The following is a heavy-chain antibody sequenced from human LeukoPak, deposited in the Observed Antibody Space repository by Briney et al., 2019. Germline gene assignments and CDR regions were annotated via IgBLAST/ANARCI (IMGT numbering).Heavy chain of an antibody. CDR2: IYTSGST. V-gene: IGHV4-61*02. D-gene: IGHD4-17*01. Sequence: SQTLSLTCTVSGGSISSGSYYWSWIRQPAGKGLEWIGRIYTSGSTNYNPSLKSRVTMSVDTSKNQFSLKLSSVTAADTAVYYCARGESYGDYFGAFDIWGQGTMVTVSS. CDR1: GGSISSGSYY. J-gene: IGHJ3*02. CDR3: ARGESYGDYFGAFDI.